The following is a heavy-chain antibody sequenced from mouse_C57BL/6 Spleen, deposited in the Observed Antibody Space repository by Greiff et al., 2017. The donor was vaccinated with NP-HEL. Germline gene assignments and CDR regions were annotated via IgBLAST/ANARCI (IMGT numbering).Heavy chain of an antibody. J-gene: IGHJ4*01. CDR1: GYSFTDYN. CDR2: INPNYGTT. CDR3: ARGGSTVVAEMDY. D-gene: IGHD1-1*01. Sequence: VHVKQSGPELVKPGASVKISCKASGYSFTDYNMNWVKQSNGKSLEWIGVINPNYGTTSYNQKFKGKATLTVDQSSSTAYMQLNSLTSEDSAVYYCARGGSTVVAEMDYWGQGTSVTVSS. V-gene: IGHV1-39*01.